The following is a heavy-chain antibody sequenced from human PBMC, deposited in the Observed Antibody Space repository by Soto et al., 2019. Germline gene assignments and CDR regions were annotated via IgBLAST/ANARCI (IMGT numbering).Heavy chain of an antibody. CDR2: INRK. D-gene: IGHD3-22*01. V-gene: IGHV3-48*04. CDR1: GFTFSSYG. J-gene: IGHJ4*02. Sequence: GGSLRLSCAASGFTFSSYGMNWVRQAPGKGLEWVSYINRKGYADSVRGRFTISRDNAKNSLYLQVNSLRAEDTALYYCVKGYYYDSGYYFDYWGQGTLVTVSS. CDR3: VKGYYYDSGYYFDY.